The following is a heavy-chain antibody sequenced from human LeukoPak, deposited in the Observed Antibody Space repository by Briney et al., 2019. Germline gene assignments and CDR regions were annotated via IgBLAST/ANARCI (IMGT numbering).Heavy chain of an antibody. J-gene: IGHJ4*02. D-gene: IGHD5-18*01. CDR2: IYYSGST. CDR3: AREGVDTAMGSFDY. Sequence: SETLSLTCTVSGGSISSYYWSWIRQPPGKGLEWIRYIYYSGSTNYNPSLKSRVTISVDTSKNQFSLKLGSVTAADTAVYYCAREGVDTAMGSFDYWGQGTLVTVSS. V-gene: IGHV4-59*01. CDR1: GGSISSYY.